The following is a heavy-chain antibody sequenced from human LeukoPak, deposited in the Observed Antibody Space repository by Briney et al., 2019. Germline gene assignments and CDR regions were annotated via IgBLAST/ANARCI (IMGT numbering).Heavy chain of an antibody. CDR1: GGSISSYY. CDR3: ARHPWKNPRFDP. CDR2: IYYSGST. D-gene: IGHD1/OR15-1a*01. J-gene: IGHJ5*02. V-gene: IGHV4-59*08. Sequence: PSETLSLTCTVSGGSISSYYWSWIRQPPGKGLEWIGYIYYSGSTNYNPSLKSRVTISVDTSKNQFSLKLSSVTAADTAVYYCARHPWKNPRFDPWGQGTLVTVSS.